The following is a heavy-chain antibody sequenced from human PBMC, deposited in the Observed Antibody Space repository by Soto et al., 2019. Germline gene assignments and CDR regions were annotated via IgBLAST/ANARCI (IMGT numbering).Heavy chain of an antibody. CDR2: MNPYSGNT. CDR1: GYTFINYD. CDR3: ARRMSHCSDAGCYLVWFDP. J-gene: IGHJ5*02. D-gene: IGHD2-15*01. V-gene: IGHV1-8*01. Sequence: ASVKVSCKASGYTFINYDINWVRQAAGQGLEWMGWMNPYSGNTDYAQKFQGRVTMTRDISISTAYMELSSLRSDDTAVYYCARRMSHCSDAGCYLVWFDPWGQGTLVTVSS.